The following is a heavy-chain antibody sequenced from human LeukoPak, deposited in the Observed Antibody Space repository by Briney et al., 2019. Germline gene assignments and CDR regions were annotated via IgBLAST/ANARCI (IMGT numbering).Heavy chain of an antibody. CDR2: IKSKTDGGTT. CDR3: TTASGYAWYYYYYYYGMDV. CDR1: GFTFSNAW. V-gene: IGHV3-15*01. D-gene: IGHD5-12*01. J-gene: IGHJ6*04. Sequence: GGSLRLSCAASGFTFSNAWMSWVRQAPGKGLEWVGRIKSKTDGGTTGYAAPVKGRFTISRDDSKNTLYLQMNSLKTEDTAVYYCTTASGYAWYYYYYYYGMDVWGKGTTVTVSS.